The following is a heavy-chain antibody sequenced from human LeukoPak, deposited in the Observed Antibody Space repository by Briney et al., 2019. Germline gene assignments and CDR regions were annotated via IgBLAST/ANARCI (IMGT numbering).Heavy chain of an antibody. CDR3: ARAGRDYVWGSYRLNYLDY. CDR2: IYYSGST. J-gene: IGHJ4*02. D-gene: IGHD3-16*02. Sequence: SQTLSLTCTVSGGSISSGDYYWSWIRQPPGKGLEWIGYIYYSGSTYYNPSLKSRVTISVDTSKNQFSLKLSSVTAADTAVYYCARAGRDYVWGSYRLNYLDYWGQGTLVTVSS. CDR1: GGSISSGDYY. V-gene: IGHV4-30-4*08.